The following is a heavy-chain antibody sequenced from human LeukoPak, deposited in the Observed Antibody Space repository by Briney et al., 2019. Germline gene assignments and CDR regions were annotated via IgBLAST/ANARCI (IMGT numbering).Heavy chain of an antibody. D-gene: IGHD4-17*01. V-gene: IGHV4-4*07. CDR1: GGSISSYY. CDR2: IYTSGST. CDR3: ARDRIDYGDYVGDDGWFDP. Sequence: SETLSLTCTVSGGSISSYYWSWIRQPAGKGLEWIGRIYTSGSTNYNPSLKSRVTMSVDTSKNQFSLKLSSVTAADTAVYYCARDRIDYGDYVGDDGWFDPWGQGTLVTVSS. J-gene: IGHJ5*02.